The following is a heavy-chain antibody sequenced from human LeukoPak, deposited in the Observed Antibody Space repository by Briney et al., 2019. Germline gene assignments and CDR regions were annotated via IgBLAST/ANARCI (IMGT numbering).Heavy chain of an antibody. CDR1: GDSISSGAYY. V-gene: IGHV4-31*03. D-gene: IGHD2-15*01. CDR3: ARGLLV. J-gene: IGHJ4*02. CDR2: ISHIGTT. Sequence: SQTLSLTCTVSGDSISSGAYYWTWVRQYPGTGLEWIGYISHIGTTYNNPSLKSRVSISVDTSKNQFSLKLSSVTAADTAVYYCARGLLVGGQGTLVTVSS.